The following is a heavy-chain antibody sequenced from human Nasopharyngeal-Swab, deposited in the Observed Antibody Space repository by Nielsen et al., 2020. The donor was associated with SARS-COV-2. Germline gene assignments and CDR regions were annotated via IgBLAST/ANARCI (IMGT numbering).Heavy chain of an antibody. J-gene: IGHJ6*02. Sequence: GESLKISCAASGFTFSSYAMSWVRQAPGKGLEWGSVISGSGGSTYYADSVKGRFTISRDNSKNTLYLQMNSLRAEDTAVYYCARAFGGGYYYGMDVWGQGTTVTVSS. CDR3: ARAFGGGYYYGMDV. CDR1: GFTFSSYA. D-gene: IGHD3-16*01. V-gene: IGHV3-23*01. CDR2: ISGSGGST.